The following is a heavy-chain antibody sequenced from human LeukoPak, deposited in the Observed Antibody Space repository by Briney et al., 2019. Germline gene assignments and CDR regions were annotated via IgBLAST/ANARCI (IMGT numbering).Heavy chain of an antibody. J-gene: IGHJ4*02. CDR3: AKSSHYGSGSYTPYGYYFDY. V-gene: IGHV3-23*01. D-gene: IGHD3-10*01. CDR1: GFTFSSYA. Sequence: GGSLRLSCAASGFTFSSYAMSWVRQAPGKGLELVSAISGSGGSTYYADSVKGRFTISRDNSKNTLYLQMNSLRAEDTAVYYCAKSSHYGSGSYTPYGYYFDYWGQGTLVTVSS. CDR2: ISGSGGST.